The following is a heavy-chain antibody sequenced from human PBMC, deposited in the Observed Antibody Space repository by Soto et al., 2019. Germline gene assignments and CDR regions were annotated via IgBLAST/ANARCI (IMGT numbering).Heavy chain of an antibody. Sequence: SETLSLTCTVSGGSITSGTYYWTWIRQHPGKGLEWIGYIYYSGSTYYNPSLKSRVSISVDTSKNQFSLKLTSVTAADTAVYYCARATGFYGYYFDYWGQGTLVTVSS. J-gene: IGHJ4*02. D-gene: IGHD3-9*01. CDR1: GGSITSGTYY. CDR2: IYYSGST. CDR3: ARATGFYGYYFDY. V-gene: IGHV4-31*03.